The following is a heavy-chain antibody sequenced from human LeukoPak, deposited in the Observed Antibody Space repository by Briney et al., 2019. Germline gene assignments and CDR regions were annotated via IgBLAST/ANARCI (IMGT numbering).Heavy chain of an antibody. V-gene: IGHV3-53*01. CDR1: GVTVSSNY. D-gene: IGHD3-10*01. Sequence: GGSLRLSCAASGVTVSSNYMSWVRQAPGKGLEWVSVIYSGGRTYYADSVKGRFTISRDNSKNTLYLQMNSLRAEDTAVYYGGRVSPEGTLDYWGQGTLVTVSS. J-gene: IGHJ4*02. CDR3: GRVSPEGTLDY. CDR2: IYSGGRT.